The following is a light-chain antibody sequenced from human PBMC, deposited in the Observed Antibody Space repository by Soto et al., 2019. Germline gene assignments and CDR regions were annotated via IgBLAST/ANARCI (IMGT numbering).Light chain of an antibody. Sequence: EIVLTQSPGTLSLSPGERATLSCRASQSVSSIYLAWYQQKPGQAPRLLIYRASSRATGIPDRFSGSGSGTEFTLTISRLEPEDFAVYYCQQYVNSPLTFGGGTKVEIK. CDR2: RAS. J-gene: IGKJ4*01. V-gene: IGKV3-20*01. CDR3: QQYVNSPLT. CDR1: QSVSSIY.